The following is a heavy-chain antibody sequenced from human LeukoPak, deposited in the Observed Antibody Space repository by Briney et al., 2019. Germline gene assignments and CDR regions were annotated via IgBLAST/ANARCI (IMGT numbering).Heavy chain of an antibody. J-gene: IGHJ5*02. Sequence: GESLQIPCRASADSFTSYWIGYVGQMPGKGLEWMGIIYPGDSDNTHCQSFQGQVTISADKPISTAYLEWKSMKASYTAMYYCARLGLELPWWFDPWGQGTLVTVSS. V-gene: IGHV5-51*01. CDR2: IYPGDSDN. D-gene: IGHD1-7*01. CDR3: ARLGLELPWWFDP. CDR1: ADSFTSYW.